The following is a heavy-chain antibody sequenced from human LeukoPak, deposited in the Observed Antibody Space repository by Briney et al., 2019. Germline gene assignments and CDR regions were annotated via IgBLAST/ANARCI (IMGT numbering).Heavy chain of an antibody. D-gene: IGHD2-2*01. J-gene: IGHJ4*02. Sequence: PGGSLRLSCAASGFTFSSYAMSWVRQAPGKGLEWVSAISGSGGSTYYADSVKGRFTISRDNSKNTLYLQMNSLRAEDTALYYCAKSYCSSTTCSLDYWGQGTLVTVSS. CDR1: GFTFSSYA. CDR3: AKSYCSSTTCSLDY. V-gene: IGHV3-23*01. CDR2: ISGSGGST.